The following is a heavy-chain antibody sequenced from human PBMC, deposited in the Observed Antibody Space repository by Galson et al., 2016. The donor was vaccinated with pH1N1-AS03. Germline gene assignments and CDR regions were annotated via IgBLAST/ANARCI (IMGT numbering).Heavy chain of an antibody. D-gene: IGHD1-26*01. CDR3: AREGYSGSLDRMDFNYYGMDV. V-gene: IGHV1-69*13. CDR2: IIPIFGTA. J-gene: IGHJ6*02. CDR1: GGTFSSYV. Sequence: SVKVSCKASGGTFSSYVISWVRQAPGQGLEWMGEIIPIFGTANYAQRFQGRVTITADESTSTAYMEVSSLRSEDTAVYYCAREGYSGSLDRMDFNYYGMDVWGQGTTVTVSS.